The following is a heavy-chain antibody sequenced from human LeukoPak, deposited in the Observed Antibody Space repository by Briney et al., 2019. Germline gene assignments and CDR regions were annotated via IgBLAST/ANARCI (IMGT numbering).Heavy chain of an antibody. CDR3: AREGGFYRPLDY. D-gene: IGHD3-3*01. CDR2: ISHSGTT. Sequence: SETLSLTCAVYGGSFSGYYWSWIRQPPGKGLEWIGEISHSGTTHYTTSLKTRVTISLDTSKNQFSLKLTSVTAADTAVYYCAREGGFYRPLDYSGQGTLVTVSS. J-gene: IGHJ4*02. CDR1: GGSFSGYY. V-gene: IGHV4-34*01.